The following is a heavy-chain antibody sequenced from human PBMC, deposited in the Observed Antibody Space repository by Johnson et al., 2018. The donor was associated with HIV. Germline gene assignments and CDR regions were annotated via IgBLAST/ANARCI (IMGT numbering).Heavy chain of an antibody. CDR1: GFTFSSSA. CDR2: IRYDGSNK. J-gene: IGHJ3*02. V-gene: IGHV3-30*02. D-gene: IGHD3-16*01. Sequence: QVQLVESGGGVGQPGRSLRLSCAASGFTFSSSAMHWARQAPGKGLEWVAFIRYDGSNKYYADSVKGRFTISRDNSKNTLYLQMNSLRAEDTAVYYCAREGVYAFDIWGQGTMVTGSS. CDR3: AREGVYAFDI.